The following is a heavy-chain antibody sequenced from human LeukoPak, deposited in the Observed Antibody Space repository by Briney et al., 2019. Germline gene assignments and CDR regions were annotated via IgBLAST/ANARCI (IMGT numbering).Heavy chain of an antibody. J-gene: IGHJ1*01. V-gene: IGHV4-61*08. CDR2: IFYSGNT. Sequence: PSETLSLTCAVSGGSISSGGYYWSWIRQPPGKGLEWIGYIFYSGNTNYNPSLKSRVTITEDTSKNQFSLKLISVTAADTAVYYCASVGRELLSYFQYWGQGTLVTVSS. D-gene: IGHD1-26*01. CDR3: ASVGRELLSYFQY. CDR1: GGSISSGGYY.